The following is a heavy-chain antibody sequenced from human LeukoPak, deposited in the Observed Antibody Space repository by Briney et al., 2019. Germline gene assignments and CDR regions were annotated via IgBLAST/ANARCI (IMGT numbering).Heavy chain of an antibody. Sequence: ASVKASCKVSGYTLTELSMHWVRQAPGKGLEWMGGFDPEDGETIYAQKFQGRVTMTEDTSTDTAYMELSSLRSEDTAVYYCATEIELRSSGYYYLRDYWGQGTLVTVSS. J-gene: IGHJ4*02. CDR2: FDPEDGET. V-gene: IGHV1-24*01. CDR3: ATEIELRSSGYYYLRDY. D-gene: IGHD3-22*01. CDR1: GYTLTELS.